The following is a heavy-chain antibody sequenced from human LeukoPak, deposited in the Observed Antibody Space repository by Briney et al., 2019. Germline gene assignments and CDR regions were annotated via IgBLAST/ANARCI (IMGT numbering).Heavy chain of an antibody. Sequence: SETLSLTCTVSGGSISSYYWSWIRQPPGKGLEWIGYIYYSGSTNYNPSLKSRVTISVDTSKNQFSLKLSSVTAADTAVYYCAGFDYYDSSGYPYWGQGTLVTVSS. CDR1: GGSISSYY. J-gene: IGHJ4*02. CDR3: AGFDYYDSSGYPY. CDR2: IYYSGST. D-gene: IGHD3-22*01. V-gene: IGHV4-59*01.